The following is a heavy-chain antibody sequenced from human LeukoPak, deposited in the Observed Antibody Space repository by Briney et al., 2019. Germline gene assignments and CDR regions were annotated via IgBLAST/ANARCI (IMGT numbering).Heavy chain of an antibody. CDR3: ASTATYKYYYYYMDV. CDR2: ISGSGDST. CDR1: GFTFSSYA. V-gene: IGHV3-23*01. J-gene: IGHJ6*03. Sequence: LXLSCAASGFTFSSYAMSWVRQAPGKXLEWVSAISGSGDSTYYADSVKGRFTISRDNAKNSLYLQMNSLRAEDTAVYYCASTATYKYYYYYMDVWGKGTTVTVSS. D-gene: IGHD5-12*01.